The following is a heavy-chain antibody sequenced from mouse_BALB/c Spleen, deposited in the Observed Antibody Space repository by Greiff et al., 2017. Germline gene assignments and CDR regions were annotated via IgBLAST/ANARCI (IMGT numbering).Heavy chain of an antibody. CDR2: IYPGNGDT. Sequence: LQQSGAELVKPGASVKMSCKASGYTFTSYNMHWVKQTPGQGLEWIGAIYPGNGDTSYNQKFKGKATLTADKSSSTAYMQLSSLTSEDSAVYYCARGWGYDGYYLIDYWGQGTTLTVSS. CDR3: ARGWGYDGYYLIDY. V-gene: IGHV1-12*01. D-gene: IGHD2-3*01. CDR1: GYTFTSYN. J-gene: IGHJ2*01.